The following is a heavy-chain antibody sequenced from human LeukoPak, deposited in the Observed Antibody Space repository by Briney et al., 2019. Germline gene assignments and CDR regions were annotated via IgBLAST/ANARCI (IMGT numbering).Heavy chain of an antibody. Sequence: GGSLRLSCAASRFTFSTYWMHWVRQAPGKGLVWFSLINSDGSSTGYADSVDGRFTISRDNAKNTLYLQMNSLRAEDTALYCCARGWVGATIWGQGTMVTVSS. CDR1: RFTFSTYW. CDR3: ARGWVGATI. J-gene: IGHJ3*02. CDR2: INSDGSST. V-gene: IGHV3-74*01. D-gene: IGHD1-26*01.